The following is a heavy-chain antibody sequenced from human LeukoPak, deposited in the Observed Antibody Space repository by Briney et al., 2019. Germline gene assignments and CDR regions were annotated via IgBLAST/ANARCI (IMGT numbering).Heavy chain of an antibody. CDR1: GYTFTSYY. J-gene: IGHJ3*02. V-gene: IGHV1-46*01. CDR2: INPSGGST. CDR3: VGVPPRNAFDI. D-gene: IGHD3-16*01. Sequence: ASVKDSCKASGYTFTSYYMHWVRQAPGQGLEWMGIINPSGGSTSYAQRFQGGVTMTRDTSTSTVYMELSSLGSEDTAVYYCVGVPPRNAFDIWGQGTMVTVSS.